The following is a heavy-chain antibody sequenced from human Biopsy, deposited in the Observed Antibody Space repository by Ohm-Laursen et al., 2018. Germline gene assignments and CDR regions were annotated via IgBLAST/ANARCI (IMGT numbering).Heavy chain of an antibody. CDR1: GVTFDTYA. V-gene: IGHV1-69*13. CDR2: GIPYFNQI. CDR3: VGGQRGPPIGVTVPGDAFDL. Sequence: GASVKVSCKASGVTFDTYAFGWVRQAPGQGLEWLGGGIPYFNQIYYARNFQDRAVITADRSARTTDMQLSGLRPDDTAVYYCVGGQRGPPIGVTVPGDAFDLWGPGTMVTVSP. J-gene: IGHJ3*01. D-gene: IGHD2/OR15-2a*01.